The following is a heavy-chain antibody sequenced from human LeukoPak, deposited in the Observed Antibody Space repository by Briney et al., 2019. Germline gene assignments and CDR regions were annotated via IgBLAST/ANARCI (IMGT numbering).Heavy chain of an antibody. D-gene: IGHD3-10*01. Sequence: GGSLRLSCAASGFTFSSYSMNWVRQAPGKGLEWVSSISSSSSYIYYADSVKGRFTISRDNAKNSLYLQMNSLRAEDTAVYYCTRDPPTYYYGSGRGAFDIWGQGTMVTVSS. CDR3: TRDPPTYYYGSGRGAFDI. J-gene: IGHJ3*02. CDR2: ISSSSSYI. CDR1: GFTFSSYS. V-gene: IGHV3-21*01.